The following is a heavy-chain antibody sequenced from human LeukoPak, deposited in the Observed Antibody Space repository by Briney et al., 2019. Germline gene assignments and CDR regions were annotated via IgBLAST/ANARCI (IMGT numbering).Heavy chain of an antibody. CDR2: ISGSGGST. CDR1: GFTFSSYA. V-gene: IGHV3-23*01. CDR3: AKVMEYYYDSSGYYYDY. J-gene: IGHJ4*02. Sequence: GGSLRLSCAASGFTFSSYAMSWVRQAPGKGPEWVSAISGSGGSTYYADSVKGRFTISRDNSKNTLYLQMNSLRAEDTAVYYCAKVMEYYYDSSGYYYDYWGQGTLVTVSP. D-gene: IGHD3-22*01.